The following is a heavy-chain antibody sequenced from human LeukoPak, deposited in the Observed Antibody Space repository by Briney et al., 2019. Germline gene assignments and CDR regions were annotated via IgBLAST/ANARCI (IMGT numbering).Heavy chain of an antibody. J-gene: IGHJ4*02. CDR3: ARGEHSVDS. Sequence: SETLSLTCTVSGGAIRSHYWNWIRQPAGKGLEWIGRIYSSGYTNDNPSLKSRITMSVDMSKDQFSLRLNSVTAADTAVYYCARGEHSVDSWGQGMLVTVSS. CDR1: GGAIRSHY. CDR2: IYSSGYT. V-gene: IGHV4-4*07. D-gene: IGHD1/OR15-1a*01.